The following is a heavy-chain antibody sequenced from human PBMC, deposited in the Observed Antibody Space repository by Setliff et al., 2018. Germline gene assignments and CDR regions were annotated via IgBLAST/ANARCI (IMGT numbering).Heavy chain of an antibody. CDR3: TTDRRGGCSGASCYDFDY. J-gene: IGHJ4*02. V-gene: IGHV1-18*01. CDR1: GYAFITFG. D-gene: IGHD2-15*01. CDR2: MSPVYGIA. Sequence: ASVKVSCNPSGYAFITFGMSWVRQAPGQGLEWMGWMSPVYGIANYARKFQGRVTLTADNSKNTLYLQMNNLKTEATGVYYGTTDRRGGCSGASCYDFDYWGQGTLVTVSS.